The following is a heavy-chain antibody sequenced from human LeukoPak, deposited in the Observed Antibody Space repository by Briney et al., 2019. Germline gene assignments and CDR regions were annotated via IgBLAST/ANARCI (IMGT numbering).Heavy chain of an antibody. V-gene: IGHV3-15*01. CDR2: IKSKIDGETT. J-gene: IGHJ4*02. CDR1: GFNFSNAK. Sequence: GGSLRLSCAASGFNFSNAKMNWVRQAPGEGLEWVGRIKSKIDGETTDYATSLKGRFTISRDDSKNTLYLRMNSLKTDDTAVYFCTTDAYWGQGTLVTVSS. CDR3: TTDAY.